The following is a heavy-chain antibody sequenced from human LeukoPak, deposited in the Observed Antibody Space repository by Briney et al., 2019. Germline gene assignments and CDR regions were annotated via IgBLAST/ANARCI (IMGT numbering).Heavy chain of an antibody. CDR1: GASISSSY. CDR2: NYYSGTT. J-gene: IGHJ5*02. D-gene: IGHD6-19*01. Sequence: PSETLSLTCTVSGASISSSYWSWIRQPPGKGLEWVGYNYYSGTTKYNPSLKSRVTISVDTSKNQFSLKVNSVAAADTAVYYCARGQPQRYSSGWYVNWFDPWGQGTLVTVSS. CDR3: ARGQPQRYSSGWYVNWFDP. V-gene: IGHV4-59*01.